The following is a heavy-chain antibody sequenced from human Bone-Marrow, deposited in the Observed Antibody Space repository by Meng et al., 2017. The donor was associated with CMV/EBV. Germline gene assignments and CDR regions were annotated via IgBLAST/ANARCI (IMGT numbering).Heavy chain of an antibody. CDR3: ARDARRYSGTYYYYYGMDV. CDR2: INRGSTTI. CDR1: EITFSNYG. Sequence: GSLRLSCEASEITFSNYGMNWVRQAPGKGLEWVSYINRGSTTIYYADSVEGRFTVSRDNTKNSLFLQMNSLRAEDTAVYYCARDARRYSGTYYYYYGMDVWGQGTTVTVSS. V-gene: IGHV3-48*04. D-gene: IGHD1-26*01. J-gene: IGHJ6*02.